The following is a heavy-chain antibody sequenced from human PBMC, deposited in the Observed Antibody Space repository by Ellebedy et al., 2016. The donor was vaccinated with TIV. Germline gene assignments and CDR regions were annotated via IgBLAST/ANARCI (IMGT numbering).Heavy chain of an antibody. CDR2: IIPIFGTA. Sequence: SVKVSCXASGGTFSSYAISWVRQAPGQGLEWMGGIIPIFGTANYAQKFQGRVTITADESTSTAYMELSSLRSEDTAVYYCASMVRGATPSYYFDYWGQGTLVTVSS. D-gene: IGHD3-10*01. CDR1: GGTFSSYA. V-gene: IGHV1-69*13. CDR3: ASMVRGATPSYYFDY. J-gene: IGHJ4*02.